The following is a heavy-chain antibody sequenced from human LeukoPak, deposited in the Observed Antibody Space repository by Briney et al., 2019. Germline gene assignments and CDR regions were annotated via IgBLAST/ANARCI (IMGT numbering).Heavy chain of an antibody. V-gene: IGHV1-8*03. CDR3: ARVYGSNWYYYFDS. J-gene: IGHJ4*02. Sequence: ASVKVSCKASGYTFTSNDINWVRQATGQGLEWMGWMNPNSGNTGYAQKFQGRVTITRNTSISTAYMELSSLRSEDTAVYYCARVYGSNWYYYFDSWGQGTLVTVSS. D-gene: IGHD6-13*01. CDR2: MNPNSGNT. CDR1: GYTFTSND.